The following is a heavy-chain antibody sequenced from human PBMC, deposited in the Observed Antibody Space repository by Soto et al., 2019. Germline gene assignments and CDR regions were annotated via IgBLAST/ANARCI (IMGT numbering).Heavy chain of an antibody. CDR3: ARGVTMVRGVIHTPYFDY. CDR1: GGSISSGGYY. CDR2: IYYSGSP. D-gene: IGHD3-10*01. V-gene: IGHV4-31*03. Sequence: QVQLQESGPGLVKPSQTLSLTCTVSGGSISSGGYYWSWIRQHPGKGLEWIGYIYYSGSPYYNPALKSRGTISVDTSKSQFSLKMSSVTAADTAVYYCARGVTMVRGVIHTPYFDYWGQGTLVTVSS. J-gene: IGHJ4*02.